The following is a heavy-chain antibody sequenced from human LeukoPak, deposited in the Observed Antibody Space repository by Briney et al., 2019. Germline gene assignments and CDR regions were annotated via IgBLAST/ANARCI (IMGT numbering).Heavy chain of an antibody. J-gene: IGHJ4*02. D-gene: IGHD4-23*01. CDR3: ARHYGGYSSFDY. Sequence: SETLSPTCTVSGGSISSSYWSWIRQPPGKGLEWIGYIHYSGSTNYNPSLKSRVTISVDTSKNQFSLKLSSVTATDTAVYYCARHYGGYSSFDYWGQGTLVTVSS. CDR1: GGSISSSY. V-gene: IGHV4-59*08. CDR2: IHYSGST.